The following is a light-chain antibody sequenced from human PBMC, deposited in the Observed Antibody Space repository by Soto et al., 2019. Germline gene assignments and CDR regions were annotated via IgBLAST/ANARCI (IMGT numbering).Light chain of an antibody. V-gene: IGKV3-20*01. CDR2: GAS. J-gene: IGKJ2*01. CDR3: QQYGSSSYT. Sequence: EIVLTQSPGTLSLSPGERATLSCRASQSISSSYLTWYQHKPGQAPRLLIYGASSRATGIPDRFSGSGSGTDFTLTISRLEPEDFAVYYCQQYGSSSYTFGPGTQLEIK. CDR1: QSISSSY.